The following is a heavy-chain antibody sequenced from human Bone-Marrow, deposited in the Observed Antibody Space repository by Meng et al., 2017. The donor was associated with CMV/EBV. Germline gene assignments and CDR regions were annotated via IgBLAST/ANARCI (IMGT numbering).Heavy chain of an antibody. CDR3: ARDKIAVRPGWFDP. CDR1: GYMFNTYG. Sequence: QVQLVQSGAEVKKPRASVKVSCKASGYMFNTYGISWVRQAPGQGLEWMGWISVYNGNTKYAQTVQGRVTVTTDTSTSTVYMELTSLRSDDTAVYYCARDKIAVRPGWFDPWGQGTLVTVSS. V-gene: IGHV1-18*01. J-gene: IGHJ5*02. CDR2: ISVYNGNT. D-gene: IGHD6-6*01.